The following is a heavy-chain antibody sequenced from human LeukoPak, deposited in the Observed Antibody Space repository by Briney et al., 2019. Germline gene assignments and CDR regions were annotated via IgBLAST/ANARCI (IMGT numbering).Heavy chain of an antibody. CDR3: ARDSSSWDAFDI. Sequence: SQTLSLTCTVSGGSISSGSYYWSWIRQPAGKGLEWIGRIYTSGSTNYNPSLKSRVTISVDTSKNQFSLKLSSVTAADTAVYYCARDSSSWDAFDIWGQGTMVTVSS. CDR1: GGSISSGSYY. J-gene: IGHJ3*02. D-gene: IGHD6-13*01. V-gene: IGHV4-61*02. CDR2: IYTSGST.